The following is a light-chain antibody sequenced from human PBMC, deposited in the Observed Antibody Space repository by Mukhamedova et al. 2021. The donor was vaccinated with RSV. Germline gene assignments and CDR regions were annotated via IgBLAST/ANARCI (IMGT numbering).Light chain of an antibody. J-gene: IGLJ1*01. Sequence: GYTYVSWYQQHPGKAPKLMIFEVSNRPSGVSNRFSGSKSGNTASLTISGLQAEDEADYYCTSYSISTTLYIFGTGTKVTVL. CDR2: EVS. CDR3: TSYSISTTLYI. V-gene: IGLV2-14*01. CDR1: GYTY.